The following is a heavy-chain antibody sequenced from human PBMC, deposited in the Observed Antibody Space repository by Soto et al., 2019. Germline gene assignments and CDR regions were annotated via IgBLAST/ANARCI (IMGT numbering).Heavy chain of an antibody. CDR3: ARTAAAVVTYFQH. CDR1: GGTFSSYT. D-gene: IGHD6-13*01. J-gene: IGHJ1*01. V-gene: IGHV1-69*02. CDR2: IIPILGIA. Sequence: QVQLVQSGAEVKKPGSSVKVSCKASGGTFSSYTISWVRQAPGQGLEWMGRIIPILGIANYAQKFQGRVTITADKSTSPAYMELSSLRSEDTAVYYCARTAAAVVTYFQHWGQGTLVTVSS.